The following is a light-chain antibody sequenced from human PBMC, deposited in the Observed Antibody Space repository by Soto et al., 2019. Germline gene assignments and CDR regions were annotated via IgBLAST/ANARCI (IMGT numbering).Light chain of an antibody. Sequence: QSALTQPPSASGSPGQSVTISCTGPSSDVGSFNYVSWYQLHADKAPKLMIFEVSKRPSGVPDRFSGSKSGNTASLTVSGLQPEDEADYYCSSYAGSNNWVFGGGTKLTVL. V-gene: IGLV2-8*01. CDR3: SSYAGSNNWV. CDR1: SSDVGSFNY. J-gene: IGLJ3*02. CDR2: EVS.